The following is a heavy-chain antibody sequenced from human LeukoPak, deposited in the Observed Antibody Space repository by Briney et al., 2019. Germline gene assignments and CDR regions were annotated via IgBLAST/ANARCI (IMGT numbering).Heavy chain of an antibody. CDR2: IYYSGST. D-gene: IGHD2-15*01. Sequence: SETLSLTCSVSGGSFSSRNYYWDWIRQPPGKGLEWIGSIYYSGSTYYNPSLKSPVTIYVDTSKNQFSLELSSVTAADTAVYYCARSAPVGGSSRRYYYYGMDVWGQGTTVTVSS. CDR3: ARSAPVGGSSRRYYYYGMDV. J-gene: IGHJ6*02. CDR1: GGSFSSRNYY. V-gene: IGHV4-39*01.